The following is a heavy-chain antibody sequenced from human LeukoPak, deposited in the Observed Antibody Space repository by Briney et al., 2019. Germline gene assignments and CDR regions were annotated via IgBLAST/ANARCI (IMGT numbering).Heavy chain of an antibody. Sequence: TSETLSLTCAVSGGSISSYYWNWIRQPPGKGLEWIGYIHFSGNTDYNPSLKSRVTISKDTSKNQFSLKLSSVTAADTAVYFCARGFCSGGSCPNFDYWGQGTLVTVSS. D-gene: IGHD2-15*01. CDR3: ARGFCSGGSCPNFDY. CDR1: GGSISSYY. J-gene: IGHJ4*02. V-gene: IGHV4-59*01. CDR2: IHFSGNT.